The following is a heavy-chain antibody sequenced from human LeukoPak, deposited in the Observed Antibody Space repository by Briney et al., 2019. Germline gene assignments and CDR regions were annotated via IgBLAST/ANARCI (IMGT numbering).Heavy chain of an antibody. Sequence: SETLSLTCAVYGGSFSGYYWSWIRQPPGKGLEWIGEINHSGSTNYNPSLKSRVTISVDTSKNQFTLKLSSVTAADTAVYYCARVGYSSSWYGGYWGQGTLVTVSS. CDR1: GGSFSGYY. CDR3: ARVGYSSSWYGGY. V-gene: IGHV4-34*01. CDR2: INHSGST. J-gene: IGHJ4*02. D-gene: IGHD6-13*01.